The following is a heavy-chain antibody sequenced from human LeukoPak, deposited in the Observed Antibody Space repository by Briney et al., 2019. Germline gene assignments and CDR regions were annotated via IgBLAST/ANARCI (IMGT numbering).Heavy chain of an antibody. CDR2: ISSSSSYI. CDR1: GFTFSSYS. J-gene: IGHJ4*02. D-gene: IGHD3-3*01. V-gene: IGHV3-21*01. Sequence: PGGSLRLSCAASGFTFSSYSMNWVRQAPGKGLEWVSSISSSSSYIYYADSVKGRFTISRDNAKNSLYLQMNSLRAEDTAVYYCARGKRTDYDFWSGYFYWGQGTLVTVSS. CDR3: ARGKRTDYDFWSGYFY.